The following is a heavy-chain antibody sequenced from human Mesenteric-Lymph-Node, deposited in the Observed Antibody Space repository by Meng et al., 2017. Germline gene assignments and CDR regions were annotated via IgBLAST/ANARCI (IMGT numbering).Heavy chain of an antibody. CDR1: GYTFTSYD. J-gene: IGHJ4*02. CDR2: MNPNSGNT. V-gene: IGHV1-8*01. CDR3: ARGPGCSSLSCPYYFYY. Sequence: ASVKVSCKASGYTFTSYDINWVRQATGQGLEWMGWMNPNSGNTGYAQKFQGRVTMTRNTSINTAYMELSSLRSDDTAVYYCARGPGCSSLSCPYYFYYWARGPLAPFP. D-gene: IGHD2-2*01.